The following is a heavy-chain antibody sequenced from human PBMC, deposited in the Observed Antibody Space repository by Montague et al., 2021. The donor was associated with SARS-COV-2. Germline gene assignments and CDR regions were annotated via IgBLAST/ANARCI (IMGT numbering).Heavy chain of an antibody. CDR1: GGSISNYY. D-gene: IGHD3-10*01. CDR3: ARVQREFYDALEVSAHFGF. J-gene: IGHJ4*02. V-gene: IGHV4-59*01. Sequence: SETLSLTCAVSGGSISNYYWSWIRQPPGKGLEWIGYIYYSGSTNYNPSLKSRVTISVDTSKNQFSLKVSSVTAADTAVYYCARVQREFYDALEVSAHFGFWAQGTLVIVSS. CDR2: IYYSGST.